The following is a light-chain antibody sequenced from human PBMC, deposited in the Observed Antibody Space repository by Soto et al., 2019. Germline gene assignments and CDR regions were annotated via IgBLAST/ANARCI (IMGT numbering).Light chain of an antibody. CDR3: STFAVSPVI. CDR1: GIDDYDYNF. V-gene: IGLV2-8*01. J-gene: IGLJ2*01. Sequence: QSVLTQPASVSGSPGQSIAIPCTGTGIDDYDYNFVSWYQHHPGKVPKLIIFEVNKRPSGVPDRFSGSKSGTTASLTVSGLQAGDEADYYCSTFAVSPVIFGGGTQLTVL. CDR2: EVN.